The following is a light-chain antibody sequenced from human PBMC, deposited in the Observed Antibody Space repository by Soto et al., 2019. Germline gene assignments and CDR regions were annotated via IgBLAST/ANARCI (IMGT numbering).Light chain of an antibody. CDR2: GAS. V-gene: IGKV3-20*01. Sequence: EIVLTQSPGTLSLSPGGRVTLSCRASQSLSGNYLAWYQQKPGQAPKFLIYGASNRATGIPDRFSGGGSGTDFALTINRLEPEDFAVYYCQQYGHSPITFGQGTRLEIK. J-gene: IGKJ5*01. CDR1: QSLSGNY. CDR3: QQYGHSPIT.